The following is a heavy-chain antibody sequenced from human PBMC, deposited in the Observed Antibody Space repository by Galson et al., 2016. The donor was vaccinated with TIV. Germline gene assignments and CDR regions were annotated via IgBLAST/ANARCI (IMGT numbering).Heavy chain of an antibody. V-gene: IGHV1-2*02. CDR3: ARDGGTMSVYFDY. CDR2: INPDSGGT. CDR1: GYTFIGYS. Sequence: SCKASGYTFIGYSLHWVRQAPGQGLEWMGWINPDSGGTKYAQRLQGRVTMTSDTSLRTVYMELSRLRSDDTAVYYCARDGGTMSVYFDYWGQGALVTVSS. D-gene: IGHD1-7*01. J-gene: IGHJ4*02.